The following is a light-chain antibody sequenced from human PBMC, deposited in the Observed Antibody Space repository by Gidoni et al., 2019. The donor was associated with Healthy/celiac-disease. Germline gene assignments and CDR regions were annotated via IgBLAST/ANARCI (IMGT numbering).Light chain of an antibody. J-gene: IGLJ3*02. CDR3: AAWDDSLSGSWV. Sequence: QSVLTQPPSASGTPGQSVTISCSGSSSNIGSNYVYWYQQLPGTAPKLLIYRTNQLPSGVPDRFSGSKSGTSASLASSGLRSEDEADYYCAAWDDSLSGSWVFGGGTKLTVL. CDR1: SSNIGSNY. V-gene: IGLV1-47*01. CDR2: RTN.